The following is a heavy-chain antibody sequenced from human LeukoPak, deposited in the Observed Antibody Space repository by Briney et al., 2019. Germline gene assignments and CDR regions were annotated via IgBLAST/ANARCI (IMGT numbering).Heavy chain of an antibody. CDR1: GFTFSHYG. Sequence: PGRSLRLSCAASGFTFSHYGMHGVRQAPGKGLEWVALIWYEGSKSDYSESVKGRFTISRDNSKNTLSLQMNSLRGDATAVYYCARDGINSSFWHFFESWGQGTLVTVSS. J-gene: IGHJ4*02. D-gene: IGHD2/OR15-2a*01. CDR2: IWYEGSKS. V-gene: IGHV3-33*01. CDR3: ARDGINSSFWHFFES.